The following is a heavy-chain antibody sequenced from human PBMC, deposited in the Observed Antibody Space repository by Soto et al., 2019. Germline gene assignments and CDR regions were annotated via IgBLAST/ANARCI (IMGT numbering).Heavy chain of an antibody. CDR1: GGSISSYY. CDR3: ATRPQGGAFFGAFDY. J-gene: IGHJ4*02. D-gene: IGHD3-10*01. Sequence: SETLSLTCTVSGGSISSYYWSWIRQSPGKGPEWIGYVYRSGTTNYNPSLQSRVTMSLDTSKNQFSLKLNAVTTADTAVYYCATRPQGGAFFGAFDYWSRGTLVTVSS. CDR2: VYRSGTT. V-gene: IGHV4-59*01.